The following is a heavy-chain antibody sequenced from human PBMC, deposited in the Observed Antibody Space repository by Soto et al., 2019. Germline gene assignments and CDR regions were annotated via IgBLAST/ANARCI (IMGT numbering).Heavy chain of an antibody. J-gene: IGHJ6*02. V-gene: IGHV1-69*13. D-gene: IGHD3-3*01. Sequence: GXSVKVSCKASVGTFSSYAISWVRQAPGQGLEWMGGIIPIFGTANYAQKFQGRVTITADESTSTAYMELSSLRSEDTAVYYCARDPGNDFLSGYSPYYYYYGMDVWGQGTTVTVSS. CDR3: ARDPGNDFLSGYSPYYYYYGMDV. CDR2: IIPIFGTA. CDR1: VGTFSSYA.